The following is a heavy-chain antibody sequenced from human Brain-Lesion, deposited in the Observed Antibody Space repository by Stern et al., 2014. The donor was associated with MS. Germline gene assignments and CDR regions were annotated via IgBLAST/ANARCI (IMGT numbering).Heavy chain of an antibody. CDR3: ASRWSGTYYGQNWFDP. D-gene: IGHD1-26*01. CDR2: IYNSGAT. CDR1: GDSISSGGHY. J-gene: IGHJ5*02. V-gene: IGHV4-31*03. Sequence: VQLVESGPGLVKPSQTLSLTCTVSGDSISSGGHYWSWIRQHPGKGLEWLGYIYNSGATFYNPSLKGRVTISLDISNNQFSLTMSSVTAADTATYYCASRWSGTYYGQNWFDPWGQGILVTVSS.